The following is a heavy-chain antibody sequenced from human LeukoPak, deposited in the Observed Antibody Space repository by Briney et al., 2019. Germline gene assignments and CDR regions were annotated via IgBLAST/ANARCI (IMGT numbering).Heavy chain of an antibody. V-gene: IGHV4-39*07. CDR1: GGSMTNNTFY. CDR2: IYHTGPT. D-gene: IGHD3-10*01. J-gene: IGHJ5*02. CDR3: ARVMIWFGQLQNWFDP. Sequence: SETLSLTCTVSGGSMTNNTFYWGWIRQPPGKGLEWIGSIYHTGPTYYNPSLKSRVTISVDTSKNQFSLKLSSVTAADTAVYYCARVMIWFGQLQNWFDPWGPGTLVTVSS.